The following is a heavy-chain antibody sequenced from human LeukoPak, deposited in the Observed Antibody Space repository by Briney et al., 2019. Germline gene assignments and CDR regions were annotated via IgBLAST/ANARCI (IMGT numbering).Heavy chain of an antibody. Sequence: ASVKVTCKASGYTFTSYAMHWVRLAPGQRLEWMGWINAGNGNTKYSQKFQGRVTITRDTSASTAYMELSSLRSEDTAVYYCAREGPSPSYYAPGAFDIWGQGTMVTVSS. D-gene: IGHD3-10*01. CDR1: GYTFTSYA. J-gene: IGHJ3*02. CDR2: INAGNGNT. CDR3: AREGPSPSYYAPGAFDI. V-gene: IGHV1-3*01.